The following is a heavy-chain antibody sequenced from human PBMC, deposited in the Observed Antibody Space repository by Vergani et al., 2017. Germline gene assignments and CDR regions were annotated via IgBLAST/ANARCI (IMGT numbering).Heavy chain of an antibody. CDR1: GFTFSSYV. Sequence: QVQLVESGGGVVQPGRSLRLSCAASGFTFSSYVMHWVRQAPGKGLEWVAGIWYDGSNKYYADSVKGRFTISRDNSKNTLYLQMNSLRDEDTAIYYCARGALDYGELGDFWGQGTLVTVSS. D-gene: IGHD4-17*01. CDR2: IWYDGSNK. J-gene: IGHJ4*02. V-gene: IGHV3-33*01. CDR3: ARGALDYGELGDF.